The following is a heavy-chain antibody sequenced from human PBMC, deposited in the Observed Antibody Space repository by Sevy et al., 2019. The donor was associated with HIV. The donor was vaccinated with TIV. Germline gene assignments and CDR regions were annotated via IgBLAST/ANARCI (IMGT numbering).Heavy chain of an antibody. J-gene: IGHJ6*04. CDR1: GFTFSSYA. Sequence: GGSLRLSCAAFGFTFSSYAMSWVRQAPGKGLEWVSAISGSGGSTYYADSVKGRFTISRDNSKNTLYLQMNSLRAEDTAVYYCAKDPPSYDFWSGPPTGMDVWGKGTTVTVSS. V-gene: IGHV3-23*01. CDR2: ISGSGGST. CDR3: AKDPPSYDFWSGPPTGMDV. D-gene: IGHD3-3*01.